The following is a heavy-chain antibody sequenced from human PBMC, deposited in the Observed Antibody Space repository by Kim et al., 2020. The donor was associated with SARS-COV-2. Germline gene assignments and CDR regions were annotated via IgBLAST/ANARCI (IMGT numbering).Heavy chain of an antibody. J-gene: IGHJ4*02. Sequence: GGSLRLSCAASGFTFSFYSMNWVRQAPGKGLEWVSYISSSSSTIYYADSVKGRFTISRDNAKNSLYLQMNGLRDEDTAVYYCAGEAIVAAGTFDYWGRGTLVTVSS. CDR2: ISSSSSTI. D-gene: IGHD6-13*01. CDR3: AGEAIVAAGTFDY. V-gene: IGHV3-48*02. CDR1: GFTFSFYS.